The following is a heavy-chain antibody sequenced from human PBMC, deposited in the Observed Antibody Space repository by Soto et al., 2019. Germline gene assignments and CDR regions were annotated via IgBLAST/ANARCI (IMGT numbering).Heavy chain of an antibody. CDR3: ARDRDSYYAFYYFDF. V-gene: IGHV1-2*02. J-gene: IGHJ4*02. Sequence: ASVKVSCKASGYTFTDYYMHWVRQAPGQGLEWMGWINPNNGDTNFAQKFQGRVTMTRDTSISTAYMDLSRLRSDDTAVYYCARDRDSYYAFYYFDFWGQGTLVTVSS. CDR1: GYTFTDYY. D-gene: IGHD4-4*01. CDR2: INPNNGDT.